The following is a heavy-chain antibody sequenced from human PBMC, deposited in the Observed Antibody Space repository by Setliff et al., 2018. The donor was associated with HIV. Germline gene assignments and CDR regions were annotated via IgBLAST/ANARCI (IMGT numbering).Heavy chain of an antibody. CDR2: IYTSGST. Sequence: NPSETLSLTCTVSGGSISSGSYYWSWIRQPAGKGLEWIGRIYTSGSTNYNPSLKSRVTISVDTSKNQFSLKLSSVTAADTAVYYCARVAPKGYQLLFSSVWGQGTTVTVSS. V-gene: IGHV4-61*02. D-gene: IGHD2-2*01. J-gene: IGHJ6*02. CDR3: ARVAPKGYQLLFSSV. CDR1: GGSISSGSYY.